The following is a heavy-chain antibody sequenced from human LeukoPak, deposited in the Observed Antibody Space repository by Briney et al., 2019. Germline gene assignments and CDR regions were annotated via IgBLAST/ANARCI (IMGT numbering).Heavy chain of an antibody. CDR3: AKEIVGAPTPGAY. CDR1: TDSITSNW. CDR2: VHKSGST. V-gene: IGHV4-4*02. Sequence: PSETLSLTCAVSTDSITSNWWSWVRQPPGKGLEWIGEVHKSGSTNYYPSLQSRVTISIGKSKNQIALELTSVTAADTAVYYCAKEIVGAPTPGAYWGQGILVTVSS. J-gene: IGHJ4*02. D-gene: IGHD1-26*01.